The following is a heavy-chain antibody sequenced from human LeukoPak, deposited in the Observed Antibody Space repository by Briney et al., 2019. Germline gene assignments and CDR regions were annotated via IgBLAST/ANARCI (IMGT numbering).Heavy chain of an antibody. CDR2: IYWNDDK. Sequence: SGPTLVNPTQTLTLTCTFSGFSLSTSGVGVGWIRQPPGKALEWLALIYWNDDKRYSPSLKSRLTITKDTSKNQVVLTMTNMDPVDTATYYCAHSSPYSSSWKTTLRNFDYWGQGTLVTVSS. J-gene: IGHJ4*02. CDR3: AHSSPYSSSWKTTLRNFDY. CDR1: GFSLSTSGVG. V-gene: IGHV2-5*01. D-gene: IGHD6-13*01.